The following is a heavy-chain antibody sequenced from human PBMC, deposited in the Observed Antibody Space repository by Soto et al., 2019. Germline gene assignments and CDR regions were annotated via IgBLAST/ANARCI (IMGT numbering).Heavy chain of an antibody. CDR2: ISWNSGST. V-gene: IGHV3-9*01. CDR1: GFTFADYA. CDR3: AKDHMWGGDSSTYYFDD. Sequence: EVQLVESGGGLVQPGRSLRLSCAASGFTFADYALHWVRQAPGKGLEWVSGISWNSGSTGYADSVKGRFIVSRDNAKNSMYLHMNGLRAEDTAWYSCAKDHMWGGDSSTYYFDDWGQGTLVTVSS. D-gene: IGHD3-22*01. J-gene: IGHJ4*02.